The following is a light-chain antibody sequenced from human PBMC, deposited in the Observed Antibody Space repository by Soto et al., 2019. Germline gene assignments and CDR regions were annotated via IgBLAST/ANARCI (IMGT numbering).Light chain of an antibody. CDR1: QSVSGW. V-gene: IGKV1-5*01. CDR3: QQYNSYPIT. Sequence: DIQMTQSPSALAASLVDTFTVTCLASQSVSGWLAWYQQKPGEAPKLLIYDASALPRGVPSRFSGSGSGTEFTLTISSLQPDDFATYFCQQYNSYPITFGQGTRLENK. CDR2: DAS. J-gene: IGKJ5*01.